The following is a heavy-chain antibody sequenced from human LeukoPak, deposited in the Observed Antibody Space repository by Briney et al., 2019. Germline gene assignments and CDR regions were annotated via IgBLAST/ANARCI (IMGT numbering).Heavy chain of an antibody. CDR2: IWYDGSNK. J-gene: IGHJ4*02. V-gene: IGHV3-33*08. Sequence: GGSLRLSCAASGFTFSSYAMSCVRQAPGKGLEWMTIIWYDGSNKYYADSVKGRFIISRDNSKNTLYLEMNSLRVEDTAVYYCARGRSSGGNDGPWVDHWGQGTLVTVSS. D-gene: IGHD3-10*01. CDR1: GFTFSSYA. CDR3: ARGRSSGGNDGPWVDH.